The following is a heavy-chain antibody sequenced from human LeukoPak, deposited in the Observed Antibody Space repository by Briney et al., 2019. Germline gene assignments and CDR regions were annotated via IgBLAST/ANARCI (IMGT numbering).Heavy chain of an antibody. Sequence: GASVKVSCKASGYTFTDYYIQWVQQAPGKGLEWMGRVDPEDGGTIYANKFQGRVTITTDTSTDTAYMQLSSLRSEDTAVYYCAIGVGARIYYDMDVWGTGTTVTVSS. CDR2: VDPEDGGT. J-gene: IGHJ6*03. CDR3: AIGVGARIYYDMDV. CDR1: GYTFTDYY. D-gene: IGHD1-26*01. V-gene: IGHV1-69-2*01.